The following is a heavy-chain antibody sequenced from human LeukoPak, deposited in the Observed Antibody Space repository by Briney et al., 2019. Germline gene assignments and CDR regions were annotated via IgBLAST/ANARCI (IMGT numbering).Heavy chain of an antibody. CDR3: ARAGRAGNDAFDI. D-gene: IGHD1-14*01. J-gene: IGHJ3*02. Sequence: SETLSLTCTVSGGSISSGGYYWSWIRQHPGKGLEWIGYIYYSGSTYYNPSLKSRVTISVDTSKNQFSLKLSSVTAADTAVYYCARAGRAGNDAFDIWGQGTMVTVSS. CDR2: IYYSGST. V-gene: IGHV4-31*03. CDR1: GGSISSGGYY.